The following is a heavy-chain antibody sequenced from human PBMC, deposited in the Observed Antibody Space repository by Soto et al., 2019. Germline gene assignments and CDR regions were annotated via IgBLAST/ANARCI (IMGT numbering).Heavy chain of an antibody. V-gene: IGHV3-48*02. D-gene: IGHD6-19*01. J-gene: IGHJ5*02. CDR1: GFTFSSYS. Sequence: EVQLVESGGCLVQPGGSLRLSCAASGFTFSSYSMNWVRQAPGKGLEWVSYISSSSSTIYYADSVKGRFTISRDNAKNSLYLQMNSLRDEDTAVYYCARDVHEYSSGPYNWFDPWGQGTLVTVSS. CDR2: ISSSSSTI. CDR3: ARDVHEYSSGPYNWFDP.